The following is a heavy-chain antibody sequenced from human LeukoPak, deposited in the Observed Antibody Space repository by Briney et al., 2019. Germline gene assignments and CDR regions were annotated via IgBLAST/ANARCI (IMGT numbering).Heavy chain of an antibody. CDR1: GYSFTSYW. D-gene: IGHD6-19*01. Sequence: GESLKISCKGSGYSFTSYWIGWVRQMPGKGLEWMGIIYPGDSDTRYSPSFQGQVTISADKSISTAYLQWSSLKASDTAMYYCARLTSSGWGYYYYYMDVWGKGTTVTVSS. CDR3: ARLTSSGWGYYYYYMDV. J-gene: IGHJ6*03. CDR2: IYPGDSDT. V-gene: IGHV5-51*01.